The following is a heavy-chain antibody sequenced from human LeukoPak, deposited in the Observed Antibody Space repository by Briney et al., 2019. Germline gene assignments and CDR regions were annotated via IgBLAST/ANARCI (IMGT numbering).Heavy chain of an antibody. Sequence: PSETLSLTCAVYGGSFSGYYWSWIRQPPGKGLEWIGEINHSGSTNYNPSLKSRVTISVDTSKNQFSLKLSSVTAADTAVHYCARRRHLTGYSSGWYGYFDLWGRGTLVTVSS. V-gene: IGHV4-34*01. CDR1: GGSFSGYY. CDR2: INHSGST. CDR3: ARRRHLTGYSSGWYGYFDL. D-gene: IGHD6-19*01. J-gene: IGHJ2*01.